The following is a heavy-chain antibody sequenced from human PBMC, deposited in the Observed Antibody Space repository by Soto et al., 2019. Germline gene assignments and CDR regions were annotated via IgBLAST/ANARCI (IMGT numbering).Heavy chain of an antibody. CDR1: GGTFSSYA. V-gene: IGHV1-69*13. D-gene: IGHD5-18*01. J-gene: IGHJ4*02. CDR2: IIPIFGTA. Sequence: SVKVSCKASGGTFSSYAISWVRQAPGQGLEWMGGIIPIFGTANYAQKFQGRVTITADESTSTAYMELSSLRSEDTAVYYCARGAKLDTAMVTHIDYWGQGTLVSVSS. CDR3: ARGAKLDTAMVTHIDY.